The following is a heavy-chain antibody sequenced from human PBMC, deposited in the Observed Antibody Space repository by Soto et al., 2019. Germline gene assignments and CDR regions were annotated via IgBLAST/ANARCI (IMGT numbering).Heavy chain of an antibody. CDR1: GFTFSNYA. J-gene: IGHJ4*02. Sequence: EVQLLDSGGGLVQPGGSLRLSCAASGFTFSNYAMSWVRQAPGKGLAWVSAISGSGGSTYYADSVKGRFTISRDNSKNTLFLQMNTLRAEDTAVYYCAMTIVGTYWGPGTLVTVSS. V-gene: IGHV3-23*01. D-gene: IGHD1-26*01. CDR3: AMTIVGTY. CDR2: ISGSGGST.